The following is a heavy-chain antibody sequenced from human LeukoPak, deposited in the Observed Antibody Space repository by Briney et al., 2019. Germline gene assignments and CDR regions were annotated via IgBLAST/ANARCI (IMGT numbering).Heavy chain of an antibody. CDR3: ATTAGAAGGYYGMDV. Sequence: SVKVSCKASGGTFSSYTISWVRQAPGQGLEWMGRIIPILGIANYAQKFQGRVTITADKSTSTAYMELSSLRSEDTAVYYCATTAGAAGGYYGMDVWGLGTTVTVSS. CDR1: GGTFSSYT. D-gene: IGHD6-13*01. V-gene: IGHV1-69*02. CDR2: IIPILGIA. J-gene: IGHJ6*02.